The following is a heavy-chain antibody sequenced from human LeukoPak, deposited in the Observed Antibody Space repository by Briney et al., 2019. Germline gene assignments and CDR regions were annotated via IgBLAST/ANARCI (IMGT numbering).Heavy chain of an antibody. J-gene: IGHJ4*02. D-gene: IGHD3-10*01. CDR2: IRGDENEI. Sequence: GGSLRLSCEASGFTFSSHWMHWVRQVPGKGLVWVARIRGDENEIDYADSVKGRFTISRDNAKNTLYLQMNSLRVEDMAVYFCARGHVPGSTRHWDFWGQGTLVTVSS. CDR1: GFTFSSHW. CDR3: ARGHVPGSTRHWDF. V-gene: IGHV3-74*01.